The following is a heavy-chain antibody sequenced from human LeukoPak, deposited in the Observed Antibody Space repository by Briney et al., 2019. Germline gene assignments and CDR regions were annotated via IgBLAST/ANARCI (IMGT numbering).Heavy chain of an antibody. Sequence: GGSLRLSCAASGFTFDNLAMSWVRQAPGKGLEWVSGITRSGETTYYAESVKGRFTISRDNSKNTLYLQLNSLRAEDTAIYYCAKDQSPYGNYFDYWGQGTLVTVSS. CDR1: GFTFDNLA. J-gene: IGHJ4*02. V-gene: IGHV3-23*01. D-gene: IGHD1-14*01. CDR2: ITRSGETT. CDR3: AKDQSPYGNYFDY.